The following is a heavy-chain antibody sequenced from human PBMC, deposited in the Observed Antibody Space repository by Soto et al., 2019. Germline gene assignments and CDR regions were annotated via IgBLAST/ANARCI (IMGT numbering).Heavy chain of an antibody. J-gene: IGHJ1*01. D-gene: IGHD4-17*01. CDR3: ARKGALLIGDQGVYFQH. V-gene: IGHV4-34*01. CDR2: VNHIGIT. CDR1: GGSFSGYY. Sequence: QVQLQQWGAGLLKPSETLSLTCAVYGGSFSGYYWSWIRQTPGKGLEWIGEVNHIGITNYSPSLKSRVTISADISRNQFSLKLSSETVADTAIYYCARKGALLIGDQGVYFQHWGQGTPVTVSS.